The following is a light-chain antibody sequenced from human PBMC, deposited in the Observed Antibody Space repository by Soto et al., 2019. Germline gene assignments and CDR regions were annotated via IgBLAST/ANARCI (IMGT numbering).Light chain of an antibody. Sequence: EIVLTQSPGTLSLSPGERATLSCRASQSVSNDYVAWYQKKPGQAPRLLIYDASSRATGIPDRISGSGSGTDFTLTISRLEPEDFAVYYCQQYGSSHFTFGPGTKVEVK. CDR1: QSVSNDY. J-gene: IGKJ3*01. CDR2: DAS. V-gene: IGKV3-20*01. CDR3: QQYGSSHFT.